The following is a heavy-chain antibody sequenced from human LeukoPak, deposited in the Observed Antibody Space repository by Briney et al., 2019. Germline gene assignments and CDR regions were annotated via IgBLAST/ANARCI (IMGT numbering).Heavy chain of an antibody. D-gene: IGHD2-2*01. CDR3: ARLGPQYCSSTSCYLDS. J-gene: IGHJ4*02. CDR2: FYYGGTT. Sequence: SETLSLTCSVSGGSIRSSRYYWGWVRQPPGKGLEWIGSFYYGGTTYYNPSLKSRLTISVDTSEDQFSLKLSSVTAADTAVYFCARLGPQYCSSTSCYLDSWGQGTLVTVSS. CDR1: GGSIRSSRYY. V-gene: IGHV4-39*01.